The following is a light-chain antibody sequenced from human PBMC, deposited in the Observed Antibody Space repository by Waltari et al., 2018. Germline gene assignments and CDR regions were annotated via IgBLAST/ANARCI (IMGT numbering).Light chain of an antibody. J-gene: IGKJ4*01. V-gene: IGKV1-12*01. Sequence: DIQMTQSPSSVSASIGDRVTITCRASQAISSWLAWYQQKPGKAPNLLIYAASNLQSGVPSRFSGSGSGTDSTLTITSLQPEDFATYYCQQANSFPLTFGGGTKVEIK. CDR2: AAS. CDR1: QAISSW. CDR3: QQANSFPLT.